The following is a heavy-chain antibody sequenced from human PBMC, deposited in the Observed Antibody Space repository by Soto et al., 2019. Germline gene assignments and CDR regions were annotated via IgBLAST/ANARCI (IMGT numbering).Heavy chain of an antibody. CDR2: IIPIFGTT. Sequence: GASVKVSCKASGGTFTSYAISWVRQAPGQGFEWMGGIIPIFGTTNYAQKFQGRVTITTDESTSTAYMDLRSLRSDDTAVYYCAREYCFSSRCYGPDYWGQGTLVTVSS. CDR3: AREYCFSSRCYGPDY. J-gene: IGHJ4*02. CDR1: GGTFTSYA. V-gene: IGHV1-69*05. D-gene: IGHD2-2*01.